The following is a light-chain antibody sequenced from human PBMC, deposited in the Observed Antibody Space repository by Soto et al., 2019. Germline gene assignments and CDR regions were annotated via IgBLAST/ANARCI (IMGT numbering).Light chain of an antibody. Sequence: QAVVTQEPSLTVSPGGTVTLTCGSTTGAVTSGHYPSWFQQTPGQAPRTLIYDTTNRHSWTPARFSGSLLGGKAALTRSGAQPEDEAEYYCLLSYSDAWGGVFGGGTKLTVL. CDR3: LLSYSDAWGGV. J-gene: IGLJ3*02. CDR1: TGAVTSGHY. CDR2: DTT. V-gene: IGLV7-46*01.